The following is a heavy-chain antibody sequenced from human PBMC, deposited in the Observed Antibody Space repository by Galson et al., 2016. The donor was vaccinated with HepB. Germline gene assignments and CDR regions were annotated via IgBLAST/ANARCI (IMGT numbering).Heavy chain of an antibody. Sequence: SLRLSCAASGFTFTSYAMSWVRQAPGKGLEWVATIKEDGSEKNYLDSMKGRLPISRDNAKSSLHLQMNSLRVEDTAVYYCASGGYHSADYWGQGTLVTVSS. V-gene: IGHV3-7*01. CDR1: GFTFTSYA. CDR3: ASGGYHSADY. CDR2: IKEDGSEK. D-gene: IGHD2-15*01. J-gene: IGHJ4*02.